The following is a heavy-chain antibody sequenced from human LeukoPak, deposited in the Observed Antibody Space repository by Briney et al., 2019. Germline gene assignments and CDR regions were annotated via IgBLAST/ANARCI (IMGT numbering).Heavy chain of an antibody. J-gene: IGHJ3*02. CDR3: AKSGCSSTSCYSRSGGNAFDI. CDR2: ISGSGGST. CDR1: GFTFSSYA. Sequence: GGSLRLSCAASGFTFSSYAMSWVRQAPGKGLEWVSAISGSGGSTYYADSVKGRFTISRDNSKNTLYLQMNSLRAEDTAVYYCAKSGCSSTSCYSRSGGNAFDIWGQGTMVTVSS. V-gene: IGHV3-23*01. D-gene: IGHD2-2*01.